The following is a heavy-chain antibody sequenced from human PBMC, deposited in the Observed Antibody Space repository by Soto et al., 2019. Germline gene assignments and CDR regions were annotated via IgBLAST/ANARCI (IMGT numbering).Heavy chain of an antibody. V-gene: IGHV1-18*01. CDR3: ARESSGYGDFDY. D-gene: IGHD5-12*01. CDR2: ISAYNGNT. J-gene: IGHJ4*02. Sequence: ASVKVSCKASGYTFTSYGSSWVRQAPGQGLEWMGRISAYNGNTNYAQKLQGRVTMTTDTSTSTAYMELRSLRSDDTAVYYCARESSGYGDFDYWGQGTLVTVSS. CDR1: GYTFTSYG.